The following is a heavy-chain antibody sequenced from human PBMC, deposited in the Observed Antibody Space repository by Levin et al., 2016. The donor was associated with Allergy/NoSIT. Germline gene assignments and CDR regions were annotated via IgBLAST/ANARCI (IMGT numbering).Heavy chain of an antibody. D-gene: IGHD5-18*01. J-gene: IGHJ4*02. V-gene: IGHV2-5*02. Sequence: WIRQPPGKALEWLALIYWDDDKRYSPSLKSRLTITKDTSKNQVVLTMTNMDPVDTATYYCARVDTAMVRWLYFDYWGQGTLVTVSS. CDR3: ARVDTAMVRWLYFDY. CDR2: IYWDDDK.